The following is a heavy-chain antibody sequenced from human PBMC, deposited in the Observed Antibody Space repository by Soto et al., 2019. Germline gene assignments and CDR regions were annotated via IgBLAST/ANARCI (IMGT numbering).Heavy chain of an antibody. J-gene: IGHJ4*02. CDR3: ARPVEMATISRSYLFY. Sequence: ASVKVSCKASGGTFSNYAINWVRQAPGQGLEWMGGIIPLFGTANYAQKFQGRVTITADESTSTAYLDLSSLRSEDTAVYYCARPVEMATISRSYLFYWGQGTLVTVSS. D-gene: IGHD5-12*01. CDR2: IIPLFGTA. CDR1: GGTFSNYA. V-gene: IGHV1-69*13.